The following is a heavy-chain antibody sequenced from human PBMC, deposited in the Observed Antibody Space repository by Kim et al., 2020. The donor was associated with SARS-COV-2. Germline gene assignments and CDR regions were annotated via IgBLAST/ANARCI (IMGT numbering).Heavy chain of an antibody. Sequence: ASVKVSCKVSGYTLTELSMHWVRQAPGKGLEWMGGFDPEDGETIYAQKFQGRVTMTEDTSTDTAYMELSSLRSEDTAVYYCATGTPYYDSSGYHGWFDPWARGPLVPVSS. CDR2: FDPEDGET. CDR1: GYTLTELS. CDR3: ATGTPYYDSSGYHGWFDP. D-gene: IGHD3-22*01. V-gene: IGHV1-24*01. J-gene: IGHJ5*02.